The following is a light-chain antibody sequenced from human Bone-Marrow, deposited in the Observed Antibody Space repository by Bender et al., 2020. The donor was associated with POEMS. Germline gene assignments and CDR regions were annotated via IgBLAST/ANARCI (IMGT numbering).Light chain of an antibody. Sequence: SYEVTQPPSVSVSPGQTASITCSGDDLGDKYVAWYQQKPGQSPVLVIYQDTKRPSGIPERFSGSNSGNTATLTISGNPAMDEADYYCQAWGTYSVIFGGGTKLTVL. V-gene: IGLV3-1*01. J-gene: IGLJ2*01. CDR2: QDT. CDR3: QAWGTYSVI. CDR1: DLGDKY.